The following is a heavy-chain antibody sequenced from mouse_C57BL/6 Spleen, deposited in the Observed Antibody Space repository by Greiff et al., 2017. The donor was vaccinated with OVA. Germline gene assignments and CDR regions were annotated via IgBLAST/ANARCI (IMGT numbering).Heavy chain of an antibody. CDR3: ARKGDGNYWFAY. CDR1: GFSLTSYG. Sequence: VMLVESGPGLVQPSQSLSITCTVSGFSLTSYGVHWVRQSPGKGLEWLGVLWSGGSTDYNAAFISRLSISKDKSKSQVFFKMNSLQADDTAIYYCARKGDGNYWFAYWGQGTLVTVSA. V-gene: IGHV2-2*01. CDR2: LWSGGST. D-gene: IGHD2-1*01. J-gene: IGHJ3*01.